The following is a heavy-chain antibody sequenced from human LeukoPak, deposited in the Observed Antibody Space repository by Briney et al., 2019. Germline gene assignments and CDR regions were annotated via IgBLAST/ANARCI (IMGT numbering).Heavy chain of an antibody. Sequence: PSETLSLTCAVYGGSFSGYYWSWIRQPPGKGLEWIGEINHSGSTNYNPSLKSRVTISVDTSKNQFSLKLSSVTAADTAVYYCARVGYYGYYFDYWGQGTLVTVSS. J-gene: IGHJ4*02. CDR2: INHSGST. V-gene: IGHV4-34*01. CDR3: ARVGYYGYYFDY. CDR1: GGSFSGYY. D-gene: IGHD3-3*01.